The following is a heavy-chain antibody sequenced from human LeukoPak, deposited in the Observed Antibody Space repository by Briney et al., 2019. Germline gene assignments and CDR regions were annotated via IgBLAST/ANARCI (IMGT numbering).Heavy chain of an antibody. J-gene: IGHJ4*02. CDR3: ARVLLSSGYST. D-gene: IGHD3-22*01. CDR2: IYYSGIT. CDR1: GASISSYY. V-gene: IGHV4-59*01. Sequence: PSETLSLTCSVSGASISSYYYNWIRQSPGKGLEWIGYIYYSGITNYNPSLKSRVTMSLDTSNNQFSLKLSSVTAADTAVYYCARVLLSSGYSTRGQGTLVTVSS.